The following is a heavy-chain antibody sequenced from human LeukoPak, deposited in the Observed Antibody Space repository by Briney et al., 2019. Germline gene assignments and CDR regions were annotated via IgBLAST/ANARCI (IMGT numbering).Heavy chain of an antibody. CDR3: ARGGIGDYGGNAYFDY. CDR1: GYTLTELS. J-gene: IGHJ4*02. V-gene: IGHV1-24*01. Sequence: ASVKVSCKVSGYTLTELSMHWVRQAPGKGLEWMGGFDPEDGETIYAQKFQGRVTMTEDTSTDTAYMELSSLRSEDTAVYYCARGGIGDYGGNAYFDYWGQGTLVTVSS. CDR2: FDPEDGET. D-gene: IGHD4-23*01.